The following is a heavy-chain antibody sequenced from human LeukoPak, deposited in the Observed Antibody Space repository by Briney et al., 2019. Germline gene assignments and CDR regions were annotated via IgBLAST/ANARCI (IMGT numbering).Heavy chain of an antibody. Sequence: GGSLRLSCAASGFTFNIHAMNWVRQAPGKGLEWVSGISGSGGRTYYADSVKGRFTISRDNSKNTMYMQMNSLRAEDTALYYCAKERVYSGNVIDYWGQGTLVTVSS. J-gene: IGHJ4*02. CDR2: ISGSGGRT. D-gene: IGHD5-12*01. V-gene: IGHV3-23*01. CDR3: AKERVYSGNVIDY. CDR1: GFTFNIHA.